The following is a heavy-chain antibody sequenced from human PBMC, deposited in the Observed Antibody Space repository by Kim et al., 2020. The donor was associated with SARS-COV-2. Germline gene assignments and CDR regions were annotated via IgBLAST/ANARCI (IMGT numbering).Heavy chain of an antibody. D-gene: IGHD7-27*01. CDR3: ASHSKTGDTFFDY. Sequence: YNPSLKSRVTRSVDTSKNQVSLKLSAVTAADTAVYYCASHSKTGDTFFDYWGQGTLVTVSS. J-gene: IGHJ4*02. V-gene: IGHV4-61*07.